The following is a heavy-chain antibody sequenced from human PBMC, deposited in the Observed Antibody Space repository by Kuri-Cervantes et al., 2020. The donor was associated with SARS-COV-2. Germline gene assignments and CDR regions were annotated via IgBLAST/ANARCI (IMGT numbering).Heavy chain of an antibody. D-gene: IGHD4-17*01. V-gene: IGHV4-39*01. Sequence: ESLKISCTVSGGSISSSSYYWGWIRQPPGKGLEWIGSIYYSGSTYYNPSLKSRVTISVDTSKNQFSLKLSSVTAADTAVYYCGRLLPGPVDYWGQGTLVTVSS. CDR3: GRLLPGPVDY. CDR2: IYYSGST. CDR1: GGSISSSSYY. J-gene: IGHJ4*02.